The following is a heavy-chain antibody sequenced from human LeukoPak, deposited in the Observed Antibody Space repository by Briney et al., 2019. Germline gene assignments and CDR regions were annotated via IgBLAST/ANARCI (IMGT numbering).Heavy chain of an antibody. CDR2: ISAYNGNT. Sequence: ASVKVSCKASGYTFTSYGISWVRQAPGQGLEWMGWISAYNGNTNYAQKLQGRVTMTTDTSTSTAYMELRSLRSDDTAVYYCARDGIVATDDKEYYYYYYMGVWGKGTTVTVSS. D-gene: IGHD5-12*01. CDR3: ARDGIVATDDKEYYYYYYMGV. V-gene: IGHV1-18*01. CDR1: GYTFTSYG. J-gene: IGHJ6*03.